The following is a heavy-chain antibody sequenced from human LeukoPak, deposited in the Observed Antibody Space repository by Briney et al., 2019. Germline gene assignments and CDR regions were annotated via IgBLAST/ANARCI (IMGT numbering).Heavy chain of an antibody. Sequence: GGSLRLSCAASGFTFSSYGMNWVRQAPGKGLEWVSAISGSGGSTYYADSVKGRFTISRDNSKNTLYLQMNSLRAEDTAVYYCAKGGYTYGHYYYYYMDVWGKGSTVTISS. CDR1: GFTFSSYG. CDR2: ISGSGGST. J-gene: IGHJ6*03. D-gene: IGHD5-18*01. V-gene: IGHV3-23*01. CDR3: AKGGYTYGHYYYYYMDV.